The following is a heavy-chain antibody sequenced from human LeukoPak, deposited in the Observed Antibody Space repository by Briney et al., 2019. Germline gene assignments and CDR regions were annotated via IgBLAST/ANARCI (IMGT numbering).Heavy chain of an antibody. J-gene: IGHJ5*02. V-gene: IGHV1-18*01. Sequence: ASVKVSCKASGYPFTMYGFNWVRQAPGQGLEWMGCICDNNGNTNYAQKFQGRVTMTTDTSTNTAYMDLTNLKSDDTAIYYCARGPRFDPWGQGNLVTVSS. CDR3: ARGPRFDP. CDR1: GYPFTMYG. CDR2: ICDNNGNT.